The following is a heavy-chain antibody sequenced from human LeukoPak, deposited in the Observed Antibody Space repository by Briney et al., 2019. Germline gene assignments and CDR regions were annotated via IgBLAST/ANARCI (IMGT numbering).Heavy chain of an antibody. J-gene: IGHJ6*02. V-gene: IGHV1-3*01. D-gene: IGHD2/OR15-2a*01. CDR2: INAANGNT. CDR3: ARDRIRYEYYNGMDV. CDR1: GYIFTTYA. Sequence: ASVKVSCKASGYIFTTYAMHWVRQAPGQRLEWMGWINAANGNTKLSQKFQDRITIIRDKSANTAYMELSSLRSEDTAVYYCARDRIRYEYYNGMDVWGQGTTVTVSS.